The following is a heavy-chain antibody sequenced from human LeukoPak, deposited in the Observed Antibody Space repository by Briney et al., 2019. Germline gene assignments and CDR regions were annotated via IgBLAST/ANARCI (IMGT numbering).Heavy chain of an antibody. CDR2: INHSGST. Sequence: PSETLSLTCAVYGGSFSGYYWSWIRQPPGKGLEWIGEINHSGSTNYNPSLKSRVTISVDTSKNQLSLKLSSVTAADTAVYYCARGLPRHGPMVRGVRGGNYFDYWGQGTLVTVSS. CDR1: GGSFSGYY. CDR3: ARGLPRHGPMVRGVRGGNYFDY. D-gene: IGHD3-10*01. J-gene: IGHJ4*02. V-gene: IGHV4-34*01.